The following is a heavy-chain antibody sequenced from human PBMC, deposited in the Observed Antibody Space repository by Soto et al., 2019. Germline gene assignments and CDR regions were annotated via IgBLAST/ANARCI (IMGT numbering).Heavy chain of an antibody. CDR1: GFTFSDYY. V-gene: IGHV3-11*01. Sequence: QVQLVESGGGLVKPGGSLRLSCAASGFTFSDYYMSWIRQAPGKGLEWVPYISSSGSTIYYADSVKGRFTISRDNAKNSRYLQMNRLRAEDTAVYYCARTMVRGVMTLQHYYYMDVWGKGTTVTVSS. CDR2: ISSSGSTI. D-gene: IGHD3-10*01. CDR3: ARTMVRGVMTLQHYYYMDV. J-gene: IGHJ6*03.